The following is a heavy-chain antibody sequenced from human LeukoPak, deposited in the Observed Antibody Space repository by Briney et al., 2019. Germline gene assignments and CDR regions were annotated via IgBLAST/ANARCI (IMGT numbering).Heavy chain of an antibody. Sequence: GGSLRLPCAASGFTFSNYAMSWVRQAPGKGLEWVSTISSSGGNTYYADSVKGRFTISRDNSKNTLYLQMNSLRAEDTAVYYCGRIRSGYYHDYWGQGTLVTVSS. J-gene: IGHJ4*02. D-gene: IGHD3-3*01. CDR1: GFTFSNYA. CDR2: ISSSGGNT. CDR3: GRIRSGYYHDY. V-gene: IGHV3-23*01.